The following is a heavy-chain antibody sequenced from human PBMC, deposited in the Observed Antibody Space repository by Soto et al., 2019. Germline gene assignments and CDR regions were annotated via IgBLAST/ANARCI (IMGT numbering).Heavy chain of an antibody. Sequence: QVQLVQSGAEVKKPGSSVKVSCKASGGTFSSYAISWVRQAPGQGLEWMGGIIPIFGTANYAQKFQGRVTITADESTSTAYMELSSLRSEDTAVYYCARGDPGGDRYPLGAFDIWGQGTMVTVSS. CDR3: ARGDPGGDRYPLGAFDI. D-gene: IGHD2-21*02. CDR2: IIPIFGTA. CDR1: GGTFSSYA. V-gene: IGHV1-69*01. J-gene: IGHJ3*02.